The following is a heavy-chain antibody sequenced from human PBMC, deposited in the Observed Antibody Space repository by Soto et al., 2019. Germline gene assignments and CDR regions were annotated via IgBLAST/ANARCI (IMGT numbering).Heavy chain of an antibody. CDR1: GFTFSNYW. CDR3: ARSSFRIDPVHC. V-gene: IGHV3-74*01. J-gene: IGHJ4*02. Sequence: EVQLVESGGGLVQPGGSLRLSCAASGFTFSNYWIHWVHQAPGKGLVWVSRINSDGSITDYADSVKGRFTMSRDNVEKTVFLQMSSLRAEDTAVYYCARSSFRIDPVHCWGQGTLGTVSS. CDR2: INSDGSIT.